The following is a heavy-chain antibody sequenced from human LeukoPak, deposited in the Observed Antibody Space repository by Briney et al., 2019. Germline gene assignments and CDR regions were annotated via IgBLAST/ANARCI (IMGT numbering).Heavy chain of an antibody. CDR3: ARWRTNAFDI. Sequence: SETLSLTFTVSGGSISSSSYYWGWIRQPPGKGLEWIGSIYYSGSTFYNPSLRSRVTISVDTSKNQFSLKLSSVTAADTAVYYCARWRTNAFDIWGQGTMVTVSS. V-gene: IGHV4-39*01. J-gene: IGHJ3*02. CDR1: GGSISSSSYY. CDR2: IYYSGST. D-gene: IGHD1/OR15-1a*01.